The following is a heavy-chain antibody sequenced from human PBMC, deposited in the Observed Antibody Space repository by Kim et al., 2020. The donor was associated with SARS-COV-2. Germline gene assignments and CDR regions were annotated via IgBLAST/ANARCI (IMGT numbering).Heavy chain of an antibody. CDR2: ISSSAGTI. CDR3: ARDVGHAFDI. Sequence: GGSLRLSCAASRFTFSSYGMNWVRQAPGKGLEWVSYISSSAGTIDYADSVKGRFTISRDNAKNSLFLQVNSLRAEDTAVYYCARDVGHAFDIWGQGTMVT. V-gene: IGHV3-48*04. J-gene: IGHJ3*02. CDR1: RFTFSSYG. D-gene: IGHD1-26*01.